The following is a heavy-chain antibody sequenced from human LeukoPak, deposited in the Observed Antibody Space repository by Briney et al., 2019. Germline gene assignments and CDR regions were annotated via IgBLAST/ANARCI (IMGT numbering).Heavy chain of an antibody. CDR2: TSESGGGT. D-gene: IGHD5-18*01. CDR3: ARGLGTHMATGGRYYDH. J-gene: IGHJ5*02. CDR1: GFTFSSYA. Sequence: GGSLRLSCEASGFTFSSYAMGWVRQAPGKGLEWVSVTSESGGGTHYADSVKGRFTIYRDNSKNTLYLQMNSLRAEDTAVYYCARGLGTHMATGGRYYDHWGQGTLVTVSS. V-gene: IGHV3-23*01.